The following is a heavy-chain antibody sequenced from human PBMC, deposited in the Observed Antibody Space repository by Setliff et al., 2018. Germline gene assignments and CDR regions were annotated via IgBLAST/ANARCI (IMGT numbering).Heavy chain of an antibody. D-gene: IGHD3-9*01. Sequence: ASVKVSCKTSAYTFSGYYIHWVRQAPGQGLQWMGWINPNIGDTNYAPKFQGRVTMTRDTSIKTAYLEVNGLTSDDTAVYYCAGVDVLTASPFWGQGTLVTVSS. CDR2: INPNIGDT. CDR1: AYTFSGYY. CDR3: AGVDVLTASPF. J-gene: IGHJ4*02. V-gene: IGHV1-2*02.